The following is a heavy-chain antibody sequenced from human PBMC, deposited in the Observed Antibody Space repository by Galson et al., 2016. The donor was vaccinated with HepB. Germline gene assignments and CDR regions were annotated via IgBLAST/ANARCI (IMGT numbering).Heavy chain of an antibody. Sequence: SETLSLTCAVSGGSVSSDTWWSWVRQPPGKGLEWIGEVYHSGSTHYNPALKTRIIISVDSSKNELSLKITSVTAADTAVYYCAKNGPAHHGGWYFGLWGRGTLVTVSS. CDR2: VYHSGST. J-gene: IGHJ2*01. CDR3: AKNGPAHHGGWYFGL. D-gene: IGHD1-14*01. CDR1: GGSVSSDTW. V-gene: IGHV4-4*02.